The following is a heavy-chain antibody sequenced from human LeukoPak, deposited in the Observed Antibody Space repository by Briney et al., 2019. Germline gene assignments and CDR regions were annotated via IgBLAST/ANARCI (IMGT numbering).Heavy chain of an antibody. CDR3: XXXXXGSDY. Sequence: GGSLRLSCAASGFIFSNYAMHWVRQAPGKGLEWLIFISYDGSNKYYADSVKGRFTISRDNSKNTLYLQMNSLRAEDTAVYYCXXXXXGSDYXXXXTLXTVSS. V-gene: IGHV3-30*04. CDR2: ISYDGSNK. J-gene: IGHJ4*02. D-gene: IGHD3-10*01. CDR1: GFIFSNYA.